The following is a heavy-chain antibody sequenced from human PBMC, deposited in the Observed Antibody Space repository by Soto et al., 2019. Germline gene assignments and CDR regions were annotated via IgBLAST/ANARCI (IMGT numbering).Heavy chain of an antibody. D-gene: IGHD6-19*01. CDR1: GFTFSSYG. CDR3: AKDGNVYSSGWYAPSLDY. Sequence: ESGGGVVQPGRSLRLSYAASGFTFSSYGMHWVRQAPGKGLEWVAVISYDGSNTYYADSVKGRFTISRDNSKNTLYLQMNSLRAEDTAVYYCAKDGNVYSSGWYAPSLDYWGQGTLVTVSS. CDR2: ISYDGSNT. V-gene: IGHV3-30*18. J-gene: IGHJ4*02.